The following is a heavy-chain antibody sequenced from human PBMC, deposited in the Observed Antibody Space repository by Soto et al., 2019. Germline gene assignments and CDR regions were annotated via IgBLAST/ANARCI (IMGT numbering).Heavy chain of an antibody. J-gene: IGHJ4*02. CDR1: GGSIVSSSYY. V-gene: IGHV4-39*01. CDR3: ARSPIMITFGGVIVAHFDY. D-gene: IGHD3-16*02. CDR2: IYYSGST. Sequence: SETLSLTCTVSGGSIVSSSYYFFGIRQPPWNGLELIGSIYYSGSTYYNPSLKSRVTISVDTSKNQFSPKLSSVTAADTAVYYCARSPIMITFGGVIVAHFDYWGQGTLVTVSS.